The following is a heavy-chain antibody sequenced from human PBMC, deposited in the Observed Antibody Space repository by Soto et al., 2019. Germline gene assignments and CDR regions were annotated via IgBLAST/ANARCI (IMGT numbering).Heavy chain of an antibody. J-gene: IGHJ6*02. CDR1: GGTFSSYA. Sequence: ASVKVSCKASGGTFSSYAISWVRQAPGQGLEWMGGIIPIFGTANYAQKFQGRVTITADESTSTAYMELSSLRSEDTAVYYCARPRIAVAGTGNYGMDVWGQGTTVTVSS. CDR3: ARPRIAVAGTGNYGMDV. CDR2: IIPIFGTA. V-gene: IGHV1-69*13. D-gene: IGHD6-19*01.